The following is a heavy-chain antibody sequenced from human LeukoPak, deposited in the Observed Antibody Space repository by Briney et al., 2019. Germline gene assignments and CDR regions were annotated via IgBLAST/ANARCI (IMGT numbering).Heavy chain of an antibody. CDR2: INPNSGGT. CDR1: GHTFTGYY. V-gene: IGHV1-2*06. J-gene: IGHJ4*02. CDR3: ARGLRYNWNRQGVDY. D-gene: IGHD1-20*01. Sequence: ASVKVSCKASGHTFTGYYMHWVRQAPGQGLEWMGLINPNSGGTNYAQKFQGRVTITRDTSISTAYMELSRLRSDDTAVYYCARGLRYNWNRQGVDYWGQGTLVTVSS.